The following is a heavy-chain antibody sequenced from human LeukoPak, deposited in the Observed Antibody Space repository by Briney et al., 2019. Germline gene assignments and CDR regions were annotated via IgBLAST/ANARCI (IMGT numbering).Heavy chain of an antibody. CDR1: GFTFSSYG. CDR3: AKGRITAGHKIFGY. D-gene: IGHD3-16*01. J-gene: IGHJ4*02. V-gene: IGHV3-30*02. CDR2: IRYDGSNK. Sequence: PGGSLRLSCAASGFTFSSYGMYWVRQAPGKGLEWVAFIRYDGSNKYYADSVKGRFTISRDNSKNTRYLQMNSLRAEDTAVYYCAKGRITAGHKIFGYWGQGTLVTVSS.